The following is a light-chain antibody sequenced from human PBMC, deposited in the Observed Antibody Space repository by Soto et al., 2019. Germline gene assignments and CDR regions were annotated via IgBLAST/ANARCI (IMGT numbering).Light chain of an antibody. CDR1: QSVSRSF. J-gene: IGKJ4*01. V-gene: IGKV3-15*01. CDR2: GAS. CDR3: QRYNSWPLS. Sequence: EIVLTQSPGTLSLSPGERATLFCRASQSVSRSFLVWYQQKPGQAPRLLIYGASTRATGVPARFSGGGSGTEFTLTINSLQSEDFAVYYCQRYNSWPLSFGGGTKVEIK.